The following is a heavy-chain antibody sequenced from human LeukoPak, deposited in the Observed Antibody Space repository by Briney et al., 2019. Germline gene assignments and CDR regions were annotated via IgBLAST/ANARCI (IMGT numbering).Heavy chain of an antibody. CDR3: AKWQYYVSGDDY. D-gene: IGHD3-10*01. V-gene: IGHV3-23*01. Sequence: GGSLRLSCAGSGFTFSTYGMSWVRQAPNKGLEWLSIISGSGDRTYYADSVKGRFTISRDNSKNTLFLQMNSLRAEDTAIYYCAKWQYYVSGDDYWGQGILVTVSS. J-gene: IGHJ4*02. CDR1: GFTFSTYG. CDR2: ISGSGDRT.